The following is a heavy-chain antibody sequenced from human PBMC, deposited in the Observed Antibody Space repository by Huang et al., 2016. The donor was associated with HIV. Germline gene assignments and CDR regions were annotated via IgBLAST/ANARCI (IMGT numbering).Heavy chain of an antibody. CDR3: AKESRWFSDFDH. Sequence: QVHLVESGGGVVQPGGSLRLSCAASGFKLSGFGMHGVRQAPGKGLEWGAVISYDGRSQFYTDSVKGRFTISRDNSDNTLSLQMKGLRPDDTAVYYCAKESRWFSDFDHWGQGVLVSVSS. J-gene: IGHJ4*02. D-gene: IGHD2-15*01. CDR1: GFKLSGFG. CDR2: ISYDGRSQ. V-gene: IGHV3-30*18.